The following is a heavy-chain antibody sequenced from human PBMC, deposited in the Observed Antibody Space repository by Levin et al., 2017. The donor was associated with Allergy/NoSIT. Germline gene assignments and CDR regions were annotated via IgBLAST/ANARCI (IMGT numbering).Heavy chain of an antibody. CDR1: GFTFSSYG. J-gene: IGHJ4*02. Sequence: PGGSLRLSCAASGFTFSSYGMHWVRQAPGKGLEWVAVISYDGSNKYYADSVKGRFTISRDNSKNTLYLQMNSLRAEDTAVYYCAKIHRGGYDSDWGQGTLVTVSS. D-gene: IGHD5-12*01. CDR3: AKIHRGGYDSD. CDR2: ISYDGSNK. V-gene: IGHV3-30*18.